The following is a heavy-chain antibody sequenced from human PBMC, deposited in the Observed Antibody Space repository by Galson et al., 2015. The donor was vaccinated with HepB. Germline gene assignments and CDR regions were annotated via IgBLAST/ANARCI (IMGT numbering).Heavy chain of an antibody. V-gene: IGHV3-23*01. J-gene: IGHJ5*01. Sequence: SLRLSCATSGFTFNGFGLTWVRQAPGKGLEWVSGISGTANKTYVADSVRGRFTVSRDNSKNTLFLQMDSLRPEDTALYYCAKGGRPLRYSDSWGQGEMVIVSS. CDR3: AKGGRPLRYSDS. CDR2: ISGTANKT. CDR1: GFTFNGFG. D-gene: IGHD3-9*01.